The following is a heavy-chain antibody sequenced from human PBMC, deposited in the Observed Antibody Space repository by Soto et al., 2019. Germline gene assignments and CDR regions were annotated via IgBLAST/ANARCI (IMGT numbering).Heavy chain of an antibody. J-gene: IGHJ6*02. Sequence: QVQLQESGPGLVKSSQTLSLTCTVSGGSISSDGNYWSWIRQHPGKGLEWIGYNYYSGSTYYNPSLKSRVTISVDTSKNQFSLKLNSVTAADTAVYYCARARMVRGIIYYYGMDVWGQGTTVTVSS. V-gene: IGHV4-31*03. D-gene: IGHD3-10*01. CDR2: NYYSGST. CDR3: ARARMVRGIIYYYGMDV. CDR1: GGSISSDGNY.